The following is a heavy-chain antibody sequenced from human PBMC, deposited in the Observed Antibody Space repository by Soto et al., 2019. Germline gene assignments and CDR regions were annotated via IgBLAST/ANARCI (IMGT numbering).Heavy chain of an antibody. J-gene: IGHJ4*02. CDR1: GGSISSGGYF. Sequence: QVQLQESGPGLVKPSQTLSLTCTVSGGSISSGGYFWSWIRQPPGRGLGGIGNIFSSGATYYNPSLKSRVTISVDTSKNQFSLKLSSVTAADTAVYFCARGVLYWGQGTLVTXSS. CDR3: ARGVLY. CDR2: IFSSGAT. V-gene: IGHV4-31*03. D-gene: IGHD1-1*01.